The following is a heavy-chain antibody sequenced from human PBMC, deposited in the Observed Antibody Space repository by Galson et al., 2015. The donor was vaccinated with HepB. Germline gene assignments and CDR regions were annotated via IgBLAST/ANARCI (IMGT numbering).Heavy chain of an antibody. Sequence: ETLSLTCTVSGGSISSTSYYWGWIRQPPGKGLEWIGNIYYSGSTSYNPSLKSRVTISADTSKSQFSLKVNFVTAADTAVYYCARRSRNRLENFDYWGQGTLVTVSS. V-gene: IGHV4-39*01. CDR3: ARRSRNRLENFDY. J-gene: IGHJ4*02. CDR2: IYYSGST. CDR1: GGSISSTSYY. D-gene: IGHD1-14*01.